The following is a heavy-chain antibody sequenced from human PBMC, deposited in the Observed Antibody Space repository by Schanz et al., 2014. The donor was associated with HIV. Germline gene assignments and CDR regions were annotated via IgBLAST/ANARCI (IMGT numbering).Heavy chain of an antibody. CDR2: IWYDGSNK. Sequence: QVQLVESGGGVVQPGRSLRLSCAASGFTFSSYAMHWVRQAPGKGLEWVAVIWYDGSNKYYADSVKGRFTISRDNSKKTLYLQMNSLRAEDTAVYYCAKDLHILTGYFRYWGQGTLVTVSS. V-gene: IGHV3-33*06. J-gene: IGHJ4*02. D-gene: IGHD3-9*01. CDR1: GFTFSSYA. CDR3: AKDLHILTGYFRY.